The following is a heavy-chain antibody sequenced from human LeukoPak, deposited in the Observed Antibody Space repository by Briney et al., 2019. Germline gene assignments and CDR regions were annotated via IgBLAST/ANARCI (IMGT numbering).Heavy chain of an antibody. D-gene: IGHD2-2*01. Sequence: SETLSLTCAVYGGSFSGYYWSWIRQPPGKGLEWIGEINHSGSTNYNPSLKSRVTISVDTSKNQLSLKLSSVTAADTAVYYCARGVPDPYYFDYWGQGTLVTVSS. V-gene: IGHV4-34*01. CDR3: ARGVPDPYYFDY. CDR1: GGSFSGYY. J-gene: IGHJ4*02. CDR2: INHSGST.